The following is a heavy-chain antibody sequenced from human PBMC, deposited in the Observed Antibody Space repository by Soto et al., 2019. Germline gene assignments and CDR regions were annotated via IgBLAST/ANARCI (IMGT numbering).Heavy chain of an antibody. J-gene: IGHJ5*02. CDR2: MNPNSGDK. D-gene: IGHD3-3*01. CDR3: ARGGRYLEWFPWFDP. V-gene: IGHV1-8*01. Sequence: QVQLVQSGAEVRRPGASVKISCKASGYTFASYNIYWVRQAAGQGLEYMGWMNPNSGDKGYAHKFLDKVKMTRDTTIRTAYLELTSLTSEDTAVYYGARGGRYLEWFPWFDPWGQGTLVTVSS. CDR1: GYTFASYN.